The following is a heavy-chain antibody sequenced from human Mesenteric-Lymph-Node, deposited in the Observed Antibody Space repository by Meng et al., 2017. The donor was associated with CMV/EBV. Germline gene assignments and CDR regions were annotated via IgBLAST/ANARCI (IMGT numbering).Heavy chain of an antibody. D-gene: IGHD2-2*01. Sequence: GESLKISCAASEFTFSNYFMHWVRQAPGPGRVWVSRINGDGRTTDYVYSVKGRFTIYRDNAKNTLYLQMNSLTAEDTAMYYCARDALPCSGANCYASSWFDPWGQGTLVTVSS. CDR2: INGDGRTT. V-gene: IGHV3-74*01. CDR1: EFTFSNYF. J-gene: IGHJ5*02. CDR3: ARDALPCSGANCYASSWFDP.